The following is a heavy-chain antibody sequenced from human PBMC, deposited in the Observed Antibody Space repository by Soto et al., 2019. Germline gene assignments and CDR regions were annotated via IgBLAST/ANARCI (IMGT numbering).Heavy chain of an antibody. CDR3: ARRDRWSWYFDL. D-gene: IGHD2-15*01. CDR1: GDSISSYY. J-gene: IGHJ2*01. CDR2: IFHSGST. V-gene: IGHV4-59*08. Sequence: QVQLQESGPGPVKPLETLSLTCTVSGDSISSYYWSWIRQPPGKGLEWIGYIFHSGSTNYNPPLRSRGDISVGASKKQFSRNLGSVTAADTAVYYCARRDRWSWYFDLWGRGTLVTVSS.